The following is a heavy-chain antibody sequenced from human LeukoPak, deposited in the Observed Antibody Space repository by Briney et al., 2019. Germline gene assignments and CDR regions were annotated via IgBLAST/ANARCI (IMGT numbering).Heavy chain of an antibody. J-gene: IGHJ4*02. CDR2: ISSSSSYI. CDR1: GFTFSSYS. CDR3: ARDSSGSYSGVLDY. Sequence: GGSLRLSCAASGFTFSSYSMNWVRQAPGKGLEWVSSISSSSSYIYYADSVKGRFTISRDNAKNSLYLQMNSLRAEDTAVYYCARDSSGSYSGVLDYWGQGTLVTVS. V-gene: IGHV3-21*01. D-gene: IGHD1-26*01.